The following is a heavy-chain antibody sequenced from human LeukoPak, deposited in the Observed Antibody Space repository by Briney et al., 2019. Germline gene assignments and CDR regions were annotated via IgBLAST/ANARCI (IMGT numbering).Heavy chain of an antibody. V-gene: IGHV3-48*03. CDR2: ISNSGSTI. J-gene: IGHJ4*02. D-gene: IGHD3-22*01. CDR1: GFSLSTYE. Sequence: GGSLRLSCVASGFSLSTYEMNWVRQAPGKGLEWVSYISNSGSTIYYADSVKGRLTISRDNAENSLYLQMNSLRAEDTAVYYCARGFHDSSGYYYRAFDYWGQGILGTVSS. CDR3: ARGFHDSSGYYYRAFDY.